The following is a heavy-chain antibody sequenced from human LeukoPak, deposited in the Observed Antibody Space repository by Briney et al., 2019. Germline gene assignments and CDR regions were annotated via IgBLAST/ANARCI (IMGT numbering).Heavy chain of an antibody. V-gene: IGHV3-23*01. D-gene: IGHD5-18*01. CDR3: ARDRGVDTAMVNWFDP. J-gene: IGHJ5*02. Sequence: GGSLRLSCAASGFTLSSYAMSWVRQGPGKGLEWVSAISVSGNTYHADSVKGRFTISRDSSKNTLYLQMNSLRAEDTALYYCARDRGVDTAMVNWFDPWGQGTLVTVSS. CDR1: GFTLSSYA. CDR2: ISVSGNT.